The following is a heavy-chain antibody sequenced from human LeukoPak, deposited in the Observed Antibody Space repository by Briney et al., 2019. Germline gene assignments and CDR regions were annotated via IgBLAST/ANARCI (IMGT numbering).Heavy chain of an antibody. J-gene: IGHJ6*03. D-gene: IGHD6-6*01. V-gene: IGHV3-53*01. Sequence: GGSLRLSCAASGFTVSSNYMSWVRQAPGKGLEWVSVIYSGGSTYYADSVKGRFTISRDSSKDTLYLQMNSLRAEDTAVYYCARVYSSSFPNYYYYYMDVWGKGTTVTVSS. CDR1: GFTVSSNY. CDR3: ARVYSSSFPNYYYYYMDV. CDR2: IYSGGST.